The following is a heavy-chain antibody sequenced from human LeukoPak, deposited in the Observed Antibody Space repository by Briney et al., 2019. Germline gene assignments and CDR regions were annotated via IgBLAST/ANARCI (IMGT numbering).Heavy chain of an antibody. J-gene: IGHJ4*02. CDR1: GGSISSYY. D-gene: IGHD3-3*01. V-gene: IGHV4-59*01. CDR2: IYYSGNT. CDR3: ARAQFKGYDFWSGYYAFDY. Sequence: SETLSLTCTVSGGSISSYYWSWIRQPPGKGLEWIAYIYYSGNTNYNPSLKNRVTMSVDTSKNQFSLKLSSVTAADTAVYYCARAQFKGYDFWSGYYAFDYWGQGTLVTVSS.